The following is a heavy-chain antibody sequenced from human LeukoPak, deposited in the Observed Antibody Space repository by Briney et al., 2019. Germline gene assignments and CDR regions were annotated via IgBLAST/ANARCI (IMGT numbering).Heavy chain of an antibody. CDR1: GFTFSSYA. D-gene: IGHD2-2*01. Sequence: GGSLGLSCAASGFTFSSYAMHWVRQAPGKGLEWVAVISYDGSNKYYADSVKGRFTISRDNSKNTLYLQMNSLRAEDTAVYYCARLIVVPAAPTDYWGQGTLVTVSS. CDR2: ISYDGSNK. J-gene: IGHJ4*02. V-gene: IGHV3-30*04. CDR3: ARLIVVPAAPTDY.